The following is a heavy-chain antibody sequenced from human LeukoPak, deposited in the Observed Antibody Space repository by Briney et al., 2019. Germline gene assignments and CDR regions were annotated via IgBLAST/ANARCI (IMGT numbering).Heavy chain of an antibody. J-gene: IGHJ1*01. D-gene: IGHD3-9*01. Sequence: PGGSLRLSCAASGFTFRSNWMNWVRQAPGKGLEWVAHVQPDGSAKIYADSVKGRFTISRDNAKDSVYLQMNSLRVEDTAVYYCARGFFDWSSLGHWGQGTLVTVSS. CDR2: VQPDGSAK. V-gene: IGHV3-7*01. CDR1: GFTFRSNW. CDR3: ARGFFDWSSLGH.